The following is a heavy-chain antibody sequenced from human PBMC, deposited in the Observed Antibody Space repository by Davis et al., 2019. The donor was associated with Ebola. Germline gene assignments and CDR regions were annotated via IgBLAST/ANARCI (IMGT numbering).Heavy chain of an antibody. CDR2: MSGSGDRT. D-gene: IGHD3-10*02. CDR3: TTSYVGIVYASDV. J-gene: IGHJ3*01. CDR1: CFNFNTYA. V-gene: IGHV3-23*01. Sequence: GESLKISCAASCFNFNTYAMSWVRQAPGKGPEWVLGMSGSGDRTNYADSVRGRFTISRDNSKNTVYLQLDRLRVEDTATYYCTTSYVGIVYASDVWGQGSKVVVSS.